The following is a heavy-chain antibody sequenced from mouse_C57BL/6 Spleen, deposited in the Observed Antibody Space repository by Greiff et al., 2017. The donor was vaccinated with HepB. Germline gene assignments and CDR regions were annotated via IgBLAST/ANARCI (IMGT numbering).Heavy chain of an antibody. J-gene: IGHJ4*01. CDR3: ARFTTVGATGAMDY. CDR1: GFTFSDYG. V-gene: IGHV5-17*01. CDR2: ISSGSSTI. Sequence: EVKLMESGGGLVKPGGSLKLSCAASGFTFSDYGMHWVRQAPEKGLEWVAYISSGSSTIYYADTVKGRFTISRDNAKNTLFLQMTSLRSEDTAMYYCARFTTVGATGAMDYWGQGTSVTVSS. D-gene: IGHD1-1*01.